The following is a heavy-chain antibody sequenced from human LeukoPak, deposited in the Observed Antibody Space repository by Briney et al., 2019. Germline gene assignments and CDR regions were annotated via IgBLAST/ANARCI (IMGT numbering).Heavy chain of an antibody. V-gene: IGHV4-34*01. Sequence: KPSETLSLTCAVYGGSFSGYYWSWIRQPPGKGLEWIGEINHSGITTYNPSFESRVTISVETSKRHFSLKLSTVTAADTAVYYCARDNYYGAGSYGMDVWGQGTTVTVSS. J-gene: IGHJ6*02. CDR1: GGSFSGYY. CDR3: ARDNYYGAGSYGMDV. CDR2: INHSGIT. D-gene: IGHD3-10*01.